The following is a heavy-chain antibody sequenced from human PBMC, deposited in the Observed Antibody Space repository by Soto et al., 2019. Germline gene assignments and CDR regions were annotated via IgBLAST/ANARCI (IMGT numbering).Heavy chain of an antibody. V-gene: IGHV1-24*01. CDR3: ATRKVVEFDP. J-gene: IGHJ5*02. CDR2: FDPEDGET. Sequence: ASAKVSFMVSGYTLTELSMHCVRQAPGKGLEWMGGFDPEDGETIYAQKFQGRATMTEDTSTDTAYMELSSLRSEDTAVYYCATRKVVEFDPWGQGTLVTVAS. CDR1: GYTLTELS. D-gene: IGHD2-15*01.